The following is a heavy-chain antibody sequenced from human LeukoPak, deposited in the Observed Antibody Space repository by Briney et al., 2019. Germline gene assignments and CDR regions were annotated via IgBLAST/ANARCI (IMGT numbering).Heavy chain of an antibody. D-gene: IGHD2-2*01. CDR3: ARLGSTTGYYYYYYYMDV. J-gene: IGHJ6*03. CDR1: GGTFSSYA. V-gene: IGHV1-8*03. CDR2: MNPNGGNT. Sequence: ASVKVSCKASGGTFSSYAISWVRQATGQGLEWMGWMNPNGGNTGYAQKFQGRVTITRNTSISTAYMELSSLRSEDTAVYYCARLGSTTGYYYYYYYMDVWGKGTTVTVSS.